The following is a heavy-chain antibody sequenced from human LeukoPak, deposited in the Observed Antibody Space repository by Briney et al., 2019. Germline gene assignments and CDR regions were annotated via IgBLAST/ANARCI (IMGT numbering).Heavy chain of an antibody. CDR3: ARAGGVQDSSGFFDY. D-gene: IGHD3-22*01. J-gene: IGHJ4*02. V-gene: IGHV1-69*05. CDR2: IIPIFGTA. CDR1: GGTFSSYA. Sequence: SVKVSCKASGGTFSSYAISWVRQAPGQGLEWMGGIIPIFGTANYAQKFQGRVTITTDESTSTAYMELSSLRSEDAAVYYCARAGGVQDSSGFFDYWGQGTLVTVSS.